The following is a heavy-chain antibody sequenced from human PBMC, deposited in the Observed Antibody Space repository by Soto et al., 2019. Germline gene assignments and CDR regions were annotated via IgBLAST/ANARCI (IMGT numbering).Heavy chain of an antibody. D-gene: IGHD2-15*01. Sequence: QGQLVQSGPELKKPGASVKVSCKTFGYSFHNSGITWVRQAPGQGIEWMWWISVFNGNAHYAQKFHGRGIMTADTFTNTAYSELRGMRSDDPSMYYCSKNGSTWFASWGQGSPVTVYS. J-gene: IGHJ5*01. CDR2: ISVFNGNA. CDR3: SKNGSTWFAS. CDR1: GYSFHNSG. V-gene: IGHV1-18*01.